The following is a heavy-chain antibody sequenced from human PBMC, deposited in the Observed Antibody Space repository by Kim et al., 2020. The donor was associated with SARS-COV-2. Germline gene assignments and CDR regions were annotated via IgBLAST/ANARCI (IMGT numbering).Heavy chain of an antibody. CDR1: GFSFNSFW. V-gene: IGHV3-7*01. D-gene: IGHD7-27*01. J-gene: IGHJ4*02. CDR2: INQDGSEK. Sequence: WGSLRLSCAASGFSFNSFWMSWVRQAPGKGLEWLANINQDGSEKKFVDSVKGQFTISRDNAENSVYLQMNSLRVEDSAVYYCARDAWAQRGTDGFDYWGQGTLVTVSS. CDR3: ARDAWAQRGTDGFDY.